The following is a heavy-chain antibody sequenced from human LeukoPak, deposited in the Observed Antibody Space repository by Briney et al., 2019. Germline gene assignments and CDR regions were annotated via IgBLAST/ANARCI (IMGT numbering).Heavy chain of an antibody. CDR3: AKPAKNYDYVWGSYPY. J-gene: IGHJ4*02. V-gene: IGHV3-23*01. CDR2: ISGSGGST. Sequence: GGSLRLSCAASGFTFSSYAMSWVRQAPGKGLEWVSAISGSGGSTYYADSVKGRFTISRDNSKNTLYLQMNSLRAEDTAVYYCAKPAKNYDYVWGSYPYWGQGTLVTVSS. D-gene: IGHD3-16*02. CDR1: GFTFSSYA.